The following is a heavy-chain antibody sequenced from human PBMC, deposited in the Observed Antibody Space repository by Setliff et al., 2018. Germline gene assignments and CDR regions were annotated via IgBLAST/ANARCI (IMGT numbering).Heavy chain of an antibody. Sequence: ASVKVSCKASGYTFISYDISWVRQAPGQGLEWMGWISIDDDKTKYAQKFQGRVTMTADTSTSTAYMELSSLRSEDTAVYYCARGWHYGSGSYYKGNYWGQGTLVTVSS. CDR2: ISIDDDKT. CDR1: GYTFISYD. CDR3: ARGWHYGSGSYYKGNY. V-gene: IGHV1-18*01. J-gene: IGHJ4*02. D-gene: IGHD3-10*01.